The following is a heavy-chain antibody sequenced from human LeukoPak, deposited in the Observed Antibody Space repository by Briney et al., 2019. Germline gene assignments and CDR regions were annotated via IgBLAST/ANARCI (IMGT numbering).Heavy chain of an antibody. D-gene: IGHD1-14*01. CDR2: IDPSDSYT. CDR3: ARHSTSREPYYGMDV. V-gene: IGHV5-10-1*01. Sequence: GESLKISCKGSGYSFTSYWISWVRQMPGKGLEWMGRIDPSDSYTNYSPSFQGHVTISADKSISTAYLQWSSLKASDTATYYCARHSTSREPYYGMDVWGQGTTVTVSS. CDR1: GYSFTSYW. J-gene: IGHJ6*02.